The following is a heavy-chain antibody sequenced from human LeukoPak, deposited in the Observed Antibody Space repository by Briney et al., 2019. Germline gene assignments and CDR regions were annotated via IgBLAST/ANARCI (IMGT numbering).Heavy chain of an antibody. D-gene: IGHD1-26*01. CDR1: GFTSSSYA. Sequence: GGSLRLSCAASGFTSSSYAMHWVRQAPGKGLEWVAVISYDGSNKYYADSVKGRFTISRDNSKNTLYLQMNSLRAEDTAVYYCARGGSGRNFDYWGQGTLVTVSS. V-gene: IGHV3-30-3*01. CDR2: ISYDGSNK. J-gene: IGHJ4*02. CDR3: ARGGSGRNFDY.